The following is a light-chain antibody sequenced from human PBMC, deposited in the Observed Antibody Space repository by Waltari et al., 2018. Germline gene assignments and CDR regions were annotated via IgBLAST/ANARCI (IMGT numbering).Light chain of an antibody. CDR1: SSYVGSYNL. Sequence: QSALTQPASVSGSPGQSITISCTGPSSYVGSYNLVSWYQQHPGKAPKLMIYEGSKRPSGVSNRFSGSKSGNTASLTISGLQAEDEADYYCCSYAGSSTFLVFGGGTKLTVL. CDR3: CSYAGSSTFLV. V-gene: IGLV2-23*03. CDR2: EGS. J-gene: IGLJ3*02.